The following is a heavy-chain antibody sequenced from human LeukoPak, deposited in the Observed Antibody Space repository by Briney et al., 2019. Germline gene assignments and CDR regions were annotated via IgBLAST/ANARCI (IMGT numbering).Heavy chain of an antibody. CDR1: GGSISSYY. Sequence: PSETLSLTCTVSGGSISSYYWSWIRQPVGKGLEWIGRIYTSGSTNYNPSLKSRVTMSVDTSKNHFPLKLRSVTAADTAVYYCARDPIAVAGTWYFDLWGRGTLVTVSS. J-gene: IGHJ2*01. CDR2: IYTSGST. V-gene: IGHV4-4*07. D-gene: IGHD6-19*01. CDR3: ARDPIAVAGTWYFDL.